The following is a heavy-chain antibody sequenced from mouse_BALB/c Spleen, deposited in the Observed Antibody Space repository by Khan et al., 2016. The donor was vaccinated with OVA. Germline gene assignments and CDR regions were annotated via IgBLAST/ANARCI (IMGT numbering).Heavy chain of an antibody. CDR3: ARQPYYHYNIMDY. CDR1: GFSLTNYG. D-gene: IGHD2-10*01. J-gene: IGHJ4*01. Sequence: VKLLESGPGLVAPSQSLSITCTISGFSLTNYGVHWVRQPPGKGLEWLVVMWSDGSATYNSALKSRLTISKDNSKSQVFLNMNSLQTDDTAMYFCARQPYYHYNIMDYWGQGTSVTVSS. CDR2: MWSDGSA. V-gene: IGHV2-6-1*01.